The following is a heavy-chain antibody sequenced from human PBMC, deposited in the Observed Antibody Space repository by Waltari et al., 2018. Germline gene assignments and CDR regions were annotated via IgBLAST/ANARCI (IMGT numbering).Heavy chain of an antibody. CDR1: GYTFTSYG. CDR2: ISTYNGNT. V-gene: IGHV1-18*01. CDR3: ARDLGPYDFWSGFDY. D-gene: IGHD3-3*01. Sequence: QVQLVQSGAEVKKPGASVKVSCKASGYTFTSYGLSWVRQAPGQGLEWMGWISTYNGNTNYAQKLQGRVTMTTDTSTSTAYMELRSLRSDDTAVYYCARDLGPYDFWSGFDYWGQGTLVTVSS. J-gene: IGHJ4*02.